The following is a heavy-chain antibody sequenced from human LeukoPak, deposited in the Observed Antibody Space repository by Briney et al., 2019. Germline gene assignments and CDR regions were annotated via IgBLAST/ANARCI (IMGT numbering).Heavy chain of an antibody. V-gene: IGHV6-1*01. CDR2: TYYRSRWHS. CDR1: GDSVSSNSAA. D-gene: IGHD3-10*01. Sequence: SQTLSLTCAISGDSVSSNSAAWNWIRQSPSRGLEWLGRTYYRSRWHSYYAPSVKSRITINPDTSKNQFSLQLKSVTPEDTAVYYCARMVGLVSDFWGQGTLVTVSS. J-gene: IGHJ4*02. CDR3: ARMVGLVSDF.